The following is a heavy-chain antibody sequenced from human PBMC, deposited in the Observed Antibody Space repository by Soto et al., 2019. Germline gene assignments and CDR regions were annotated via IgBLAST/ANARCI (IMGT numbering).Heavy chain of an antibody. V-gene: IGHV1-18*03. CDR3: ASRSGQLPYYFAY. CDR1: GFTFTNYG. CDR2: ISASKGNT. J-gene: IGHJ4*02. Sequence: GASVKVSCKASGFTFTNYGITWVRQAPGQGLEWMGWISASKGNTNYAQKFQGRVTMTTDTSTSTAYMELRSLRSDDMAVYYCASRSGQLPYYFAYWGQGTQVTVSA. D-gene: IGHD6-6*01.